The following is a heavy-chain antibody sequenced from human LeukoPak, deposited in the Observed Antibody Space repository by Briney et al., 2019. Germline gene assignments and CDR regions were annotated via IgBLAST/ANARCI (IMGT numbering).Heavy chain of an antibody. CDR3: ARVSSGWYKSFGY. CDR2: ISGSGGST. Sequence: PGGSLRLSCAASGFTFSSYAMSWVRQAPGKGLEWVSAISGSGGSTYYADSVKGRFTISRDNAKNSLYLQMNSLRAEDTAVYYCARVSSGWYKSFGYWGQGTLVTVSS. V-gene: IGHV3-23*01. CDR1: GFTFSSYA. J-gene: IGHJ4*02. D-gene: IGHD6-19*01.